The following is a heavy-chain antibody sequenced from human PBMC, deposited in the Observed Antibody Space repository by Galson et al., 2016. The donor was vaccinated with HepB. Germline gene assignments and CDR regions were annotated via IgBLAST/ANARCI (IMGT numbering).Heavy chain of an antibody. CDR3: AKDHTGSTVGWSDGMDV. CDR1: GFSFSTFA. D-gene: IGHD1-7*01. CDR2: ITGTGGGT. J-gene: IGHJ6*02. V-gene: IGHV3-23*01. Sequence: SLRLSCAASGFSFSTFAMSWVRQAPGKGLEWISGITGTGGGTYYADSVKGRYTISRDTSKNTLFLQLSSLRVEDTAVYYCAKDHTGSTVGWSDGMDVWGQGTRVTVSS.